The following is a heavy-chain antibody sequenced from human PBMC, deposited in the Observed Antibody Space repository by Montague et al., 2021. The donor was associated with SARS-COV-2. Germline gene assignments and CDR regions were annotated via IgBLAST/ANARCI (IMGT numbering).Heavy chain of an antibody. V-gene: IGHV4-59*01. Sequence: SETLSLTCTVSGGSISSYYWSWIRQPPGRGLQWIGYIPYSRSTNYNPYLKRRVTITVDTSKNNFTLRLSSVTAADTAVYYCENFRQTQVLFGTLYYGLDVWGQGTTVTVSS. CDR3: ENFRQTQVLFGTLYYGLDV. CDR2: IPYSRST. CDR1: GGSISSYY. J-gene: IGHJ6*02. D-gene: IGHD2-2*01.